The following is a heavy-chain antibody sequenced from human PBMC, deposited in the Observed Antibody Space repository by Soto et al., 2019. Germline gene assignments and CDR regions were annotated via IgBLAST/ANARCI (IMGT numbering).Heavy chain of an antibody. CDR1: GGSFSGHS. CDR3: STRAYDTNGYYRFDP. J-gene: IGHJ5*01. Sequence: SETLSLTCAVYGGSFSGHSWTWIRQSPGKGLEWIGDINHSGRVKYSPSLKSRVTISLDTSKNQFSLTLSAVTAADTAMYYCSTRAYDTNGYYRFDPWGQGTLVTVSS. D-gene: IGHD3-22*01. CDR2: INHSGRV. V-gene: IGHV4-34*01.